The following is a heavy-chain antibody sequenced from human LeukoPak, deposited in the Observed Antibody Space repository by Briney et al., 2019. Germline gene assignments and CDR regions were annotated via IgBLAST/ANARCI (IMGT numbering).Heavy chain of an antibody. Sequence: ASVKVSCKASVYTFTNYGISWVRQAPGQGLEWMGWISAYNGNTNYAQKLQGRVTMTTDTSTSTAYMELRSLRSDVTAEYYCASDDTSGYTGFYWGQGTLVTVSS. CDR2: ISAYNGNT. CDR3: ASDDTSGYTGFY. J-gene: IGHJ4*02. D-gene: IGHD3-22*01. V-gene: IGHV1-18*01. CDR1: VYTFTNYG.